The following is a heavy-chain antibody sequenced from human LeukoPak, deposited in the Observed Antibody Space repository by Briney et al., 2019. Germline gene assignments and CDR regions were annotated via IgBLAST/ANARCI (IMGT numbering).Heavy chain of an antibody. V-gene: IGHV1-2*04. J-gene: IGHJ4*02. CDR2: INPNSGGT. D-gene: IGHD2-21*01. CDR1: GYTFTGYY. Sequence: GASVNVSCKASGYTFTGYYMHWVRQAPGQGLEWMGWINPNSGGTNYAQKFQGWVTMTRDTSTSTVYMELSSLRSEDTAVYYCARDGWEVNATYYFDYWGQGTLVTVSS. CDR3: ARDGWEVNATYYFDY.